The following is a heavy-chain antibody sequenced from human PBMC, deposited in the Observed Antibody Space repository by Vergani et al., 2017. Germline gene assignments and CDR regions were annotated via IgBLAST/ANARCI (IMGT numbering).Heavy chain of an antibody. CDR3: ARHSSGSYFSFDY. Sequence: QMQLQQWGAGLLKPSETLSLTCAVYGGSFSGYYWSWIRQPPGKGLEWIGEINHSGSTNYNPSLKSRVTLSVDTSKNQFSLKLSSVTAADTAIYYCARHSSGSYFSFDYWGQGTLVIVSS. J-gene: IGHJ4*02. CDR2: INHSGST. V-gene: IGHV4-34*01. CDR1: GGSFSGYY. D-gene: IGHD1-26*01.